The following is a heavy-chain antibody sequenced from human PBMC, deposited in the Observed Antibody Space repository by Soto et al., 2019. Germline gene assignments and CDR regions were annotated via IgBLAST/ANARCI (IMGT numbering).Heavy chain of an antibody. D-gene: IGHD3-10*01. V-gene: IGHV1-69*02. CDR1: GDTFSFYT. CDR3: ETSYGSGYRAFDY. Sequence: QVQLVQSGAEVKKPGSSVKVSCKASGDTFSFYTINWVRQAPGLGLEWMGRVNPILSMSNYAQKFQGRVTMTADKSTSKAYMALRSLRSEDTAFYYGETSYGSGYRAFDYWGQGALVTVSS. J-gene: IGHJ4*02. CDR2: VNPILSMS.